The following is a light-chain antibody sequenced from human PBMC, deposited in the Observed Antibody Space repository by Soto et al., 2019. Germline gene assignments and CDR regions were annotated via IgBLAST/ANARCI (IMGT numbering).Light chain of an antibody. J-gene: IGKJ2*01. CDR3: QQFSNVPQT. CDR2: WAS. V-gene: IGKV4-1*01. CDR1: QSVLFTSNNRNY. Sequence: DIVMTQSPDSLAVSLGERATINCKSSQSVLFTSNNRNYMSWYQQKPGQSPALIIYWASTRESGVPDRFSGSGSGTTFTLTINNVQAEDVAVYYCQQFSNVPQTFGQGTKLEIK.